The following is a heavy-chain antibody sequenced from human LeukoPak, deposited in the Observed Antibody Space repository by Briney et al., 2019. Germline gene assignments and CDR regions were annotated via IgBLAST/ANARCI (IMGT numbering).Heavy chain of an antibody. V-gene: IGHV4-30-4*01. Sequence: SETLSLTCTVSGGSISSGDYYWSWIRQPPGKGLEWIGYIYYSGNTYYNPSLKSRLTISVDTSKNQFSLKLTSVTAADTAVYYCARDTTGAHWFDPWGQGTLVTVSS. D-gene: IGHD1-1*01. J-gene: IGHJ5*02. CDR3: ARDTTGAHWFDP. CDR1: GGSISSGDYY. CDR2: IYYSGNT.